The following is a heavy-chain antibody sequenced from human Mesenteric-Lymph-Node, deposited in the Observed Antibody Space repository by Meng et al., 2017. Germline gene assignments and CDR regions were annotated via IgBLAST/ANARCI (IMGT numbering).Heavy chain of an antibody. Sequence: GESLKISCAASGFTFSTYEMNWVRQAPGKGLEWVSSISSSSSYTYYADSVKGRFTISRDNAKNSLYLQMNSLRAEDTAVYYCARDVVGYSYGFWFDPWGQGTLVTVSS. CDR2: ISSSSSYT. D-gene: IGHD5-18*01. CDR1: GFTFSTYE. V-gene: IGHV3-21*01. CDR3: ARDVVGYSYGFWFDP. J-gene: IGHJ5*02.